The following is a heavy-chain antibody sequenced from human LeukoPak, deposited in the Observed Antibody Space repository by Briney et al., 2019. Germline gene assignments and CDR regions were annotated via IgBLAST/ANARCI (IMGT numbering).Heavy chain of an antibody. CDR1: GFTFSSYA. CDR3: ARGPQLTYFYYMDV. V-gene: IGHV3-23*01. CDR2: ISGSGGTP. J-gene: IGHJ6*03. D-gene: IGHD5-24*01. Sequence: GGSLRLSCAASGFTFSSYAMSWVRQAPGKGLEWVSAISGSGGTPYYADSVKGRFTISRDNSKNTPYLQMNSLRAEDTAVYYCARGPQLTYFYYMDVWGKGTTVTVSS.